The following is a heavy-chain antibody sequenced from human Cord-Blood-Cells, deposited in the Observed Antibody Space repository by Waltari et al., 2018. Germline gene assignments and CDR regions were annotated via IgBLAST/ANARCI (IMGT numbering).Heavy chain of an antibody. J-gene: IGHJ6*02. D-gene: IGHD3-10*01. CDR3: ARGYYGSGTADYYYYGMDV. V-gene: IGHV1-3*01. CDR1: GYTFTSYA. Sequence: QVQLVQSGAEVKKPGASVKVSCKASGYTFTSYAMHWVRQAPGQRLEWMGWINAGNGNTKYSQKFQGRVTITRDTSASTAYMELSSRRSEDTAVYYCARGYYGSGTADYYYYGMDVWGQGTTVTVSS. CDR2: INAGNGNT.